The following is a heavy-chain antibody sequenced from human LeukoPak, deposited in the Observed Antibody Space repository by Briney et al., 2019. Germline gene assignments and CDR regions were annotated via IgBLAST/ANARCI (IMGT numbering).Heavy chain of an antibody. V-gene: IGHV3-48*03. D-gene: IGHD4-17*01. CDR3: AREYGNYRHY. Sequence: GGSQRLSCAASGFTFSSYEMNWVRQAPGKGLEWVSHISSSGSTIYYADFVKGRFTISRDNAKNSLYLQMDSLRAEDTALYYCAREYGNYRHYWGEGTLVIVSS. J-gene: IGHJ4*02. CDR1: GFTFSSYE. CDR2: ISSSGSTI.